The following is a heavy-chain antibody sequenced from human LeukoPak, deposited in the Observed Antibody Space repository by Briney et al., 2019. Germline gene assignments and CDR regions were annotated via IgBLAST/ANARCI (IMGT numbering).Heavy chain of an antibody. CDR2: ISSSGGNT. J-gene: IGHJ4*02. V-gene: IGHV3-64D*06. Sequence: GGSLRLSFSAPGFTFRRYAMHWVRQAPGKGLEYVSAISSSGGNTYYADSVKGRFTISRDNSKSTLYRQMSSLRLEDTAVYYCVKRSSSWNSDYWGQGTLVTVSS. CDR1: GFTFRRYA. D-gene: IGHD6-13*01. CDR3: VKRSSSWNSDY.